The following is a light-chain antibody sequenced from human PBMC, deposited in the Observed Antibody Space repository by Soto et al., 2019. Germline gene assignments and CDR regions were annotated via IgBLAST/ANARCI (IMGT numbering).Light chain of an antibody. CDR1: SGHSSYP. J-gene: IGLJ3*02. V-gene: IGLV4-69*01. CDR2: LNSDGSH. CDR3: QTWDTGIQV. Sequence: QLVLTQSPSASASLGASVKLTCTLSSGHSSYPIAWHQQQPEKGPRYLMRLNSDGSHSKGDGIPDRFSGSSSGAERYLTISSLQSEDEADYYCQTWDTGIQVFGGGTKLTVL.